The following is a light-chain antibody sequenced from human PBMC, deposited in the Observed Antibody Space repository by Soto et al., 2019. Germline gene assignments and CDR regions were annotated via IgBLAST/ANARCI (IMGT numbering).Light chain of an antibody. CDR3: SSYRSDTTYV. V-gene: IGLV2-14*01. CDR2: EVS. Sequence: QSALTQPASVSGSPGQSITISCTGTSSDVGGYNYVSWYQHHPGKAPKLMIHEVSDRPSGISNRFSGSKSGNTAPLTISGLQAEDEADYYCSSYRSDTTYVFGTGTKVTVL. J-gene: IGLJ1*01. CDR1: SSDVGGYNY.